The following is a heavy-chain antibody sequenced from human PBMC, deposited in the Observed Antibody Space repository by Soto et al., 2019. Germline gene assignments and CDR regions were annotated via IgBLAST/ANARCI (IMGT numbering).Heavy chain of an antibody. CDR2: ISAYNGNT. D-gene: IGHD3-16*02. CDR1: GYTFTSYG. Sequence: ASVKVSCKASGYTFTSYGISWVRQAPGQGLEWMGWISAYNGNTNYAQKLQGRVTMTTDTSTSTAYMELRSLRSDDTAVYYCARDGAGDYVWGRYQVPYYYYGMDVWGQGTTVTVSS. CDR3: ARDGAGDYVWGRYQVPYYYYGMDV. V-gene: IGHV1-18*04. J-gene: IGHJ6*02.